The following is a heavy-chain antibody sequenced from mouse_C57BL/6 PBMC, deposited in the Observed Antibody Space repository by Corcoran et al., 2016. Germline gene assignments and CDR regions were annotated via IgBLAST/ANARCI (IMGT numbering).Heavy chain of an antibody. CDR3: ARVYYDYDGVFDY. J-gene: IGHJ2*01. D-gene: IGHD2-4*01. CDR1: GYTSTTYG. V-gene: IGHV9-3*01. Sequence: QIQLVQSGPELKKPGETVKISCKASGYTSTTYGMSWVKQAPGKGLKWMGWINTYSGVPTYADDFKGRFAFSLETSASTAYLQINNLKNEDTATYFCARVYYDYDGVFDYWGQGTTLTVSS. CDR2: INTYSGVP.